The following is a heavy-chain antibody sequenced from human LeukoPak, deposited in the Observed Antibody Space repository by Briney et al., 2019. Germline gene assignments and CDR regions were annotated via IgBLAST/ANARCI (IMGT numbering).Heavy chain of an antibody. J-gene: IGHJ3*02. CDR2: IYYSGST. V-gene: IGHV4-30-4*01. Sequence: SETLSLTCTVSGGSISSGDYYWSWIRQPPGKGLEWIGYIYYSGSTYYNPSLKSRVTISVDTSKNQFSLKLSSVTAADTAVYYCARDYYDSSGYGDAFDIWGRGTMVTVSS. D-gene: IGHD3-22*01. CDR3: ARDYYDSSGYGDAFDI. CDR1: GGSISSGDYY.